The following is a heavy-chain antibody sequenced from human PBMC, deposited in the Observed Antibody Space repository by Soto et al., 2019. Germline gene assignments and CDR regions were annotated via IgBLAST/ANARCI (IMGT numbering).Heavy chain of an antibody. Sequence: QVQLVESVGGAVQPGESLRLSCAASGFSFGGVGMHWVRQAPGKGLEWVALIWYDGSKKYYADSVRGRFTISRDNSRKTVYLEMTSLRGDDTAMYYCGRALAGVNDACDMWGQGTTVTVSP. CDR2: IWYDGSKK. V-gene: IGHV3-33*01. J-gene: IGHJ3*02. D-gene: IGHD3-3*01. CDR1: GFSFGGVG. CDR3: GRALAGVNDACDM.